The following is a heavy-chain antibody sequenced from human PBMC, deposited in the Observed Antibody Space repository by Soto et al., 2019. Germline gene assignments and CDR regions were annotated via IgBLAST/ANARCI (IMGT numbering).Heavy chain of an antibody. V-gene: IGHV3-30-3*01. Sequence: GGSLRLSCAASGFTFSSYAMHWVRQAPGKGLEWVAVISYDGSNKYYADSVKGRFTISRDNSKNTLYLQMNSLRAEDTAVYYCAREGYYDFWSGYYHYWGQGTLVTSPQ. CDR1: GFTFSSYA. CDR2: ISYDGSNK. CDR3: AREGYYDFWSGYYHY. J-gene: IGHJ4*02. D-gene: IGHD3-3*01.